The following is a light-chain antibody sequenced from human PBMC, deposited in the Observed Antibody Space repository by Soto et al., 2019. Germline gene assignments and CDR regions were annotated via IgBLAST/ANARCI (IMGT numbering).Light chain of an antibody. CDR1: SSDVGGYNY. V-gene: IGLV2-14*01. Sequence: QSALTQPASVSGSPGQSITISCTGTSSDVGGYNYVSWYQQHPGKAPKLMIYDVSNRPSGVSNRFSGSKSGNTASLTISGLQAEDEADYYCSSSTSSSTLVVFGRGTKLTVL. CDR3: SSSTSSSTLVV. CDR2: DVS. J-gene: IGLJ2*01.